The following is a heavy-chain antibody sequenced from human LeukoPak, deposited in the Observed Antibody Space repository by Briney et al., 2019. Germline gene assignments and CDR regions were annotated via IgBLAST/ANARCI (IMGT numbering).Heavy chain of an antibody. Sequence: GGSLRLSCAASGFTFSSYWMHWVRHAPGKGLVWVSRVNSDGSSTSYADSVKGRFTISRDNAKNTLYLQMNSLRAEDTALYHCARELHYDYVWGSPTPFDYWGQGTLVTVSS. D-gene: IGHD3-16*01. CDR1: GFTFSSYW. CDR2: VNSDGSST. J-gene: IGHJ4*02. V-gene: IGHV3-74*01. CDR3: ARELHYDYVWGSPTPFDY.